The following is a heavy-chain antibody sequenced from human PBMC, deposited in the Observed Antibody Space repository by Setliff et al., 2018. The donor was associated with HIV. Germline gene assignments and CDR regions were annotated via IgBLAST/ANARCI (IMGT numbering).Heavy chain of an antibody. J-gene: IGHJ4*02. CDR3: ARRPMVRGFGRYYFDY. D-gene: IGHD3-10*01. CDR2: VYSSGST. CDR1: GDSISSGSYY. V-gene: IGHV4-61*02. Sequence: PSETLSLTCTVSGDSISSGSYYWSWIRQPAGKGLEWIGRVYSSGSTNYNPPLKSRLTISVDTSKRQFSLNLSSVTAADTAVYFCARRPMVRGFGRYYFDYWGQGTLVTVSS.